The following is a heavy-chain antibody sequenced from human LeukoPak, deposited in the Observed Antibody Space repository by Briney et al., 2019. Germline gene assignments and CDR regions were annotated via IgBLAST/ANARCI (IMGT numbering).Heavy chain of an antibody. CDR1: GGSISSYY. CDR3: ARDDYSNDGTFVDY. CDR2: IYTSGST. Sequence: SETLSLTCTVSGGSISSYYWSWTRQPAGKGLEWIGRIYTSGSTNYNPSLKSRVTMSVDTSKNQFSLKLSSVTAADTAVYYCARDDYSNDGTFVDYWGQGTLVTVSS. D-gene: IGHD4-11*01. V-gene: IGHV4-4*07. J-gene: IGHJ4*02.